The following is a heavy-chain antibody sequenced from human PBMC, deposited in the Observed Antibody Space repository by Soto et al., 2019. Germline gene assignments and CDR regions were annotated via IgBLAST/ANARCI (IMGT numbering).Heavy chain of an antibody. V-gene: IGHV4-59*12. J-gene: IGHJ6*02. D-gene: IGHD2-2*01. CDR3: ARETKVQTATPKRKNSYYSYAMDV. CDR1: GGSIGDYY. CDR2: VYYTGAT. Sequence: SETLSLTXTVSGGSIGDYYWTWIRQPPGKGLEWIGYVYYTGATNYNPSLNSRVTISVDTSKNHFSLLLSSVTTSDTAVYYCARETKVQTATPKRKNSYYSYAMDVWGQGTTVTVSS.